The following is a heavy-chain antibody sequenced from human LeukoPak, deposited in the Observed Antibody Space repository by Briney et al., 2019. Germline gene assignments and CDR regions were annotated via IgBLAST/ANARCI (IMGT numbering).Heavy chain of an antibody. CDR1: GYTFTSYG. V-gene: IGHV1-18*01. CDR3: ARPGHCGGGSCYPTAYYYYGMDV. D-gene: IGHD2-15*01. Sequence: ASVKVSCKASGYTFTSYGISWVRQAPGQGLEWMGWISTYNANTNYAQKLQGRVTMTTDTSTSTAYMELRSLRSDDTAVYYCARPGHCGGGSCYPTAYYYYGMDVWGQGTTVTVSS. J-gene: IGHJ6*02. CDR2: ISTYNANT.